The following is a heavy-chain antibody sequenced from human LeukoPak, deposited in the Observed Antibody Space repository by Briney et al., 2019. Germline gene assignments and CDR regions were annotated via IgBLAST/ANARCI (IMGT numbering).Heavy chain of an antibody. CDR3: AKDAAWGRYKH. CDR1: GFTFSSYV. CDR2: ISYDGSNE. V-gene: IGHV3-30*04. Sequence: GGSLRLSCAASGFTFSSYVMHWVRQAPGKGLEWVAIISYDGSNEYYADSVKGRFTISRDNSKNTVSLQMNSLRGEDTAVYYCAKDAAWGRYKHWGQGTLVTVSS. D-gene: IGHD3-16*01. J-gene: IGHJ1*01.